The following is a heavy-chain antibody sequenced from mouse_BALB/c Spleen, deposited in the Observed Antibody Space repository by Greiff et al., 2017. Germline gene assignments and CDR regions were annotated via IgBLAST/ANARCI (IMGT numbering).Heavy chain of an antibody. CDR2: IRLKSNNYAT. Sequence: EVKLVESGGGLVQPGGSMKLSCVASGFTFSNYWMNWVRQSPEKGLEWVAEIRLKSNNYATHYAESVKGRFTISRDDSKSSVYLQMNNLRAEDTGIYYCTRTARATRAMDYWGQGTSVTVSS. D-gene: IGHD3-1*01. V-gene: IGHV6-6*02. J-gene: IGHJ4*01. CDR1: GFTFSNYW. CDR3: TRTARATRAMDY.